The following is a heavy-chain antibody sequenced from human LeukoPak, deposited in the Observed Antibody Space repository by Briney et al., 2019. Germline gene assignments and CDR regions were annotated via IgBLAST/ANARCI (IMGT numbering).Heavy chain of an antibody. CDR3: ASRAAYCSSTSCYTFFDY. CDR2: MYYSGST. J-gene: IGHJ4*02. CDR1: SGSIPSYW. Sequence: PSETLSLTCTVSSGSIPSYWWSWIRQPPGKGLEWIGYMYYSGSTNYNPSLKSRVTISIDTSSRQFSLKLTSVTTADTAVYYCASRAAYCSSTSCYTFFDYWGQGTLVTVSS. D-gene: IGHD2-2*02. V-gene: IGHV4-59*01.